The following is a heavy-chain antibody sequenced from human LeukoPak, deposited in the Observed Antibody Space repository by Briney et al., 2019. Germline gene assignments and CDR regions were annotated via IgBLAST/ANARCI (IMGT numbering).Heavy chain of an antibody. V-gene: IGHV3-30-3*01. CDR2: ASYDGGNK. CDR3: ARVAAPRSNDY. J-gene: IGHJ4*02. CDR1: GLALSMYT. D-gene: IGHD6-13*01. Sequence: GGSLRLSCVASGLALSMYTLHWVRQAPGKGLECVAVASYDGGNKYYADSVKGRFTISRDNSKNTLYLQMNSLKTEDTAVYFCARVAAPRSNDYWGQGTLVTVSS.